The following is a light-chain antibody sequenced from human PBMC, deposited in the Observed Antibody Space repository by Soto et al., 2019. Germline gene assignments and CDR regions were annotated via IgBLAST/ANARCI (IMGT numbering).Light chain of an antibody. CDR1: QGLGPF. V-gene: IGKV1-5*03. J-gene: IGKJ2*01. Sequence: DIQMTQSPSTLSASVGDRVTITCRASQGLGPFLAWYQQKPGRAPKLLIYTASVLETGVPSRFSGSGSETEFTLTISSLQPDDFATYYCQQYKHYSTFDQGTKLDIK. CDR2: TAS. CDR3: QQYKHYST.